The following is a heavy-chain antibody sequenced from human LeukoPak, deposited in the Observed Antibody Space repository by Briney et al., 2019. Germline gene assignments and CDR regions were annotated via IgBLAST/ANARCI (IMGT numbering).Heavy chain of an antibody. D-gene: IGHD6-19*01. CDR3: ARDRSGYNSGWYHLAY. V-gene: IGHV4-59*01. CDR1: GGFISSYY. CDR2: IYYSGST. J-gene: IGHJ4*02. Sequence: SETLSLTCTVSGGFISSYYWSWIRQPPGKGLEWIGYIYYSGSTNYNPSLKSRITISVDTSKNQFSLKLSSVTAADTAVYYCARDRSGYNSGWYHLAYWGQGTLVTVSS.